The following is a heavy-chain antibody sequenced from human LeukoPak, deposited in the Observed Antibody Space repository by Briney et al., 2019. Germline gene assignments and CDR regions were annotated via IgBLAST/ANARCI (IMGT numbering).Heavy chain of an antibody. J-gene: IGHJ4*02. CDR1: GFTFSGSA. D-gene: IGHD3-10*01. Sequence: GGSLRLSCAASGFTFSGSAMHWVRQASGKGLEWVGRIRSKANSYATAYAASVKGRFTISRGDSKNTAYLQMNSLKTEDTAVYYCTRHVHPYYYGSWGQGTLVTVSS. V-gene: IGHV3-73*01. CDR2: IRSKANSYAT. CDR3: TRHVHPYYYGS.